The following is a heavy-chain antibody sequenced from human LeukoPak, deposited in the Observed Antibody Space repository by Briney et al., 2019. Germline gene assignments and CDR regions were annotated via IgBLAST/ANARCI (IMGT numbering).Heavy chain of an antibody. D-gene: IGHD5-18*01. Sequence: GRSLRLSCAASGFTFSSYGMHWVRQAPGKGLEWVSYISSSSSYTNYADSVKGRFTISRDNAKNSLYLQMNSLRAEDTAVYYCAREITAMAGLLDYWGQGTLVTVSS. CDR1: GFTFSSYG. J-gene: IGHJ4*02. V-gene: IGHV3-21*05. CDR3: AREITAMAGLLDY. CDR2: ISSSSSYT.